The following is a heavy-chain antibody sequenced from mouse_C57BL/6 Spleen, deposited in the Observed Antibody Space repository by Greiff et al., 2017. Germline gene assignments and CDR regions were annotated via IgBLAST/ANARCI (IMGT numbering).Heavy chain of an antibody. CDR2: ISSGGSYT. CDR3: AQLGRSY. CDR1: GFTFSSYG. V-gene: IGHV5-6*01. J-gene: IGHJ2*01. D-gene: IGHD4-1*02. Sequence: EVQLVESGGDLVKPGGSLKLSCAASGFTFSSYGMSWVRQTPDKRLEWVATISSGGSYTYYPDSVKGRFTISRDNAKNTLYLQMSSLKSEDTAMYYCAQLGRSYWGQGTTLTVSS.